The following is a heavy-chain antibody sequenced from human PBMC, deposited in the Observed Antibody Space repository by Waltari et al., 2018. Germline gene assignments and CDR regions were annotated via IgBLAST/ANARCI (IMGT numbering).Heavy chain of an antibody. V-gene: IGHV1-69*08. CDR1: GGTFSSYA. CDR3: ARGDGSSSGWYLGAFDY. D-gene: IGHD6-19*01. Sequence: QVQLVQSGAEVKKPGSSVKVSCKASGGTFSSYAISWVRQAPGQGLEWMGRIIPIFGTANYAQKFQGRVTITADKSTSTAYMELSSLRSEDTAVYYCARGDGSSSGWYLGAFDYWGQGTLVTVSS. J-gene: IGHJ4*02. CDR2: IIPIFGTA.